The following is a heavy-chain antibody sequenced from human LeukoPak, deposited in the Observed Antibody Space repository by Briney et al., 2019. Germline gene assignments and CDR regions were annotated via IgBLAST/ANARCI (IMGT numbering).Heavy chain of an antibody. V-gene: IGHV3-11*01. CDR2: ISSSGSTI. CDR1: GFTFSDYY. CDR3: ARDRRITMVRGLLGYFDY. D-gene: IGHD3-10*01. Sequence: GSLRLSCAASGFTFSDYYMSWIRQAPGKGLEWVSYISSSGSTIYYADSVKGRFTISRDNAKNSLYLQMNSLRAEDTAVYYCARDRRITMVRGLLGYFDYWGQGTLVTVSS. J-gene: IGHJ4*02.